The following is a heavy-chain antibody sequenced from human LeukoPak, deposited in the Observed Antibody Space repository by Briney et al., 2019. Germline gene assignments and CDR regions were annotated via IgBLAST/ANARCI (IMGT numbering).Heavy chain of an antibody. CDR2: VFYTGST. CDR1: GDSITSYY. V-gene: IGHV4-59*01. CDR3: ARSKSAAMFYWYFDL. Sequence: PAETLSLTCDVSGDSITSYYWSWIRQPPGKGLEWIGYVFYTGSTNYTPSLKSRVTISQDTPKNQVSLRLSSVTAADTAMYYCARSKSAAMFYWYFDLWGRGTLVTVSS. D-gene: IGHD2-2*01. J-gene: IGHJ2*01.